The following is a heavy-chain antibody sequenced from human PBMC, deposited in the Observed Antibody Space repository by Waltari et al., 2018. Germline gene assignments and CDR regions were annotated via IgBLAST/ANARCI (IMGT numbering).Heavy chain of an antibody. CDR3: AKGGGGWYVGWYYFDY. J-gene: IGHJ4*02. D-gene: IGHD6-19*01. CDR1: GFNFDDYA. V-gene: IGHV3-9*01. CDR2: ISWNSGSI. Sequence: EVQLVESGGRLVQHGRSLRLSCAAYGFNFDDYAMHWVRQAPGKGLGVVSGISWNSGSIGYADSVKGRFTISRDNAKNSLYLQMNSLRAEDTALYYCAKGGGGWYVGWYYFDYWGQGTLVTVSS.